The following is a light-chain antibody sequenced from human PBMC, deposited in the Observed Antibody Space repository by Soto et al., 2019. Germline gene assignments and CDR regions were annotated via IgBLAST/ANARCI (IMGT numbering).Light chain of an antibody. V-gene: IGKV1-39*01. CDR2: AAS. J-gene: IGKJ2*01. CDR1: QSISTY. Sequence: DIPMTQSPSSLSASVGDRVTITCRASQSISTYLNWFQQKPGEAPKLLIQAASSLQSGVPSRFSGSGSGTDFTLTISSLQPEDFAVFYCQQSYSAPVTFGQGTKLDI. CDR3: QQSYSAPVT.